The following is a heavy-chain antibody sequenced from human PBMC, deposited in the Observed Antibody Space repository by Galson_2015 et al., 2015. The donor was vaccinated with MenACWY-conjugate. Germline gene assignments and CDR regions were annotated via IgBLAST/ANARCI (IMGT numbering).Heavy chain of an antibody. J-gene: IGHJ4*02. CDR3: ARVGIVGATTVDY. D-gene: IGHD1-26*01. CDR2: IYYSGST. Sequence: LSLTCPVSGGSIRSSSYYWGWLRPPPGQGLEWIGSIYYSGSTYYNPSLKSRVTISVDTAKNQFSLKLSSVTAADTAVYYCARVGIVGATTVDYWGQGTLVTVSS. V-gene: IGHV4-39*07. CDR1: GGSIRSSSYY.